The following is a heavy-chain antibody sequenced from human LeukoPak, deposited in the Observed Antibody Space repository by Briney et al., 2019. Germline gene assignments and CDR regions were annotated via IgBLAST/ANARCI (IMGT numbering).Heavy chain of an antibody. CDR2: ICASGST. CDR3: ARLGDWPAYYYYGMDV. J-gene: IGHJ6*02. D-gene: IGHD2-21*02. CDR1: GGSISRYY. V-gene: IGHV4-4*07. Sequence: SETLSLTCTVSGGSISRYYWSWIRQPAGKGLEWIGRICASGSTNYNPSLKRRVTISVDTSKNQFSLKLSSVTAADTAVYYCARLGDWPAYYYYGMDVWGQGTTVTVSS.